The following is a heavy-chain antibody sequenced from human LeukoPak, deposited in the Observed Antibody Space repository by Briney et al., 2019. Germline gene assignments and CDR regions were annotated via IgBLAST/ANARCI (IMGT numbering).Heavy chain of an antibody. V-gene: IGHV3-23*01. CDR2: ISDRGGST. Sequence: GGSLRLSCAVSGITLSNYGMSWVRQAPGKGLEWVAGISDRGGSTNYADSVKGRFTISRDSPKNTLYLQMNSLRVEDTAVYYCARDRGYSSFDYWGQGTLVTVSS. D-gene: IGHD4-23*01. J-gene: IGHJ4*02. CDR3: ARDRGYSSFDY. CDR1: GITLSNYG.